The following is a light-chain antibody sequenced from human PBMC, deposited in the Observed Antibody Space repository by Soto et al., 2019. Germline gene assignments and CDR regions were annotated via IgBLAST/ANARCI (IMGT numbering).Light chain of an antibody. V-gene: IGKV3-11*01. Sequence: EIVLTQSPATLSLSPGERATLSCRASQSVSSYLAWYQQKPGQAPRLLIYDASNRATGFPDRFSGSGSGTDFTLTIIRLEPEDFAVYYCQQYDISPWTFGQGTKVDI. J-gene: IGKJ1*01. CDR1: QSVSSY. CDR3: QQYDISPWT. CDR2: DAS.